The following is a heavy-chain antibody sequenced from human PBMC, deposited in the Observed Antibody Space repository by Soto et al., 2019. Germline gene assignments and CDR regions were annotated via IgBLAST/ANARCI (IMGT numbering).Heavy chain of an antibody. CDR2: ISGNNGDT. V-gene: IGHV1-18*04. CDR3: ADCPCSSTTCYTAPHY. J-gene: IGHJ1*01. CDR1: AHTFTNDA. D-gene: IGHD2-2*02. Sequence: SVKVSCKTSAHTFTNDAVSWVRQAHGQGLECMGWISGNNGDTKYAQKLQGRVTMTTDTSTSTAYMELRSLTSDDTAVYYCADCPCSSTTCYTAPHYWGQGPLV.